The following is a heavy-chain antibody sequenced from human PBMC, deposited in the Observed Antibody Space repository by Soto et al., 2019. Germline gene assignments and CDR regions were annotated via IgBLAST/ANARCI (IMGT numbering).Heavy chain of an antibody. CDR1: GGSISSSSYY. CDR2: IYYSGST. V-gene: IGHV4-39*01. CDR3: ASTPEGYCSGGSCYT. D-gene: IGHD2-15*01. J-gene: IGHJ4*02. Sequence: SETLSLTCTVSGGSISSSSYYWGWIRQPPGKGLEWIGSIYYSGSTYYNPSLKSRVTISVDTSKNQFSLKLSSVTAADTAVYYCASTPEGYCSGGSCYTWGQGTLVTVSS.